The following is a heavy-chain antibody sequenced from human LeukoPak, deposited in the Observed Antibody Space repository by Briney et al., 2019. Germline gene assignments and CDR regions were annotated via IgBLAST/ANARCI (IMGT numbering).Heavy chain of an antibody. CDR2: IIPIFGTA. J-gene: IGHJ6*02. CDR3: ARENDYGHRDDDYYYGMDV. Sequence: ASVKVSCKASGYTFTSYAISWVRQAPGQGLEWMGGIIPIFGTANYAQKFQGRVTITADESTSTAYMELSSLRSEDTAVYYCARENDYGHRDDDYYYGMDVWGQGTTVTVSS. D-gene: IGHD4/OR15-4a*01. V-gene: IGHV1-69*13. CDR1: GYTFTSYA.